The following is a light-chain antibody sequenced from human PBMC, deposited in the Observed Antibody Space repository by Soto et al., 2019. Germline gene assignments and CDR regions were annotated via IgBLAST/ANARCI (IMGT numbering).Light chain of an antibody. Sequence: QSVLTQPPSASGTPGQRVTISCSGSSSNIGSNTVNWYQHLPGTAPKLLIYNNNQRPSGVPDRFSGSKSGTSASLAISGLQSEDEADYYCAAWDDSLNGPAFGGGTKLTVL. J-gene: IGLJ2*01. V-gene: IGLV1-44*01. CDR1: SSNIGSNT. CDR2: NNN. CDR3: AAWDDSLNGPA.